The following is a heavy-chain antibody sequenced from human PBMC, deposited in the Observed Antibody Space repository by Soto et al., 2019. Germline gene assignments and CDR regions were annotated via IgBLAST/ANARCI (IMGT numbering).Heavy chain of an antibody. D-gene: IGHD5-12*01. CDR2: IYYSGST. V-gene: IGHV4-31*03. J-gene: IGHJ4*02. Sequence: QVQLQESGPGLVKPSQTLSLTCTVSGGSISSGGYYWSWIRQHPGKGLEWIGYIYYSGSTYYNTSLKSRVTIAVNTSKNQFSLKLSSMTAADTAVYYCARVPRMEMAKIFDYWGQGTLVTVSS. CDR1: GGSISSGGYY. CDR3: ARVPRMEMAKIFDY.